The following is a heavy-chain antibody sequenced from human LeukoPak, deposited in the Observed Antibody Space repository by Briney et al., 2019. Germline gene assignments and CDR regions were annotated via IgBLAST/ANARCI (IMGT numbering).Heavy chain of an antibody. CDR2: IYYSGST. V-gene: IGHV4-31*03. CDR3: ARYWGPYDNSGAYFDY. D-gene: IGHD3-22*01. CDR1: GGSISSGGYS. J-gene: IGHJ4*02. Sequence: PSQTLSLTCTVSGGSISSGGYSWSWIRQHPGKGLEWIGYIYYSGSTYYNPSLESRVTISVDTSKNQFSLKLSSVTAADTAMYYCARYWGPYDNSGAYFDYWGQGTLVTVSS.